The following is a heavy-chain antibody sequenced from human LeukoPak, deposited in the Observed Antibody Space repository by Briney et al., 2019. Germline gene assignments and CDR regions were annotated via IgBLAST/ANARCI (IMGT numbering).Heavy chain of an antibody. CDR2: ISYDGSNE. CDR1: GFTFSSYV. Sequence: GGSLRLSCAASGFTFSSYVMHWVRQVPGKGLECVAIISYDGSNEYYADSVKGRFTISRDNSKNTLYLQMNSLRAEDTAVYYCVSSLTSVHERYRVDYWGQGTLVTVSS. D-gene: IGHD5/OR15-5a*01. V-gene: IGHV3-30*04. J-gene: IGHJ4*02. CDR3: VSSLTSVHERYRVDY.